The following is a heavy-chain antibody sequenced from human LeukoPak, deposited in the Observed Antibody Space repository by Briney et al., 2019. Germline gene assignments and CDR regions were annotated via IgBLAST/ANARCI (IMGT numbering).Heavy chain of an antibody. CDR3: ARALGSGSYPFKKYYFDY. D-gene: IGHD1-26*01. CDR2: INPNSGGT. Sequence: ASVKVSCKASGYTFTGYYMHWVRQAPGQGLEWMGWINPNSGGTNYAQKFQGRVTMTRDTSISTAYMELSRLRSDDTAVYYCARALGSGSYPFKKYYFDYWGQGTLVTVSS. CDR1: GYTFTGYY. J-gene: IGHJ4*02. V-gene: IGHV1-2*02.